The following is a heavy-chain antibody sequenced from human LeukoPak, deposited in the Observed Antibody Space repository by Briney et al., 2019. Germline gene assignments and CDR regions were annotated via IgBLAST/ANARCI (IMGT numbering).Heavy chain of an antibody. CDR1: GGSFSGYY. D-gene: IGHD3-10*01. V-gene: IGHV4-34*01. CDR2: INHSGST. Sequence: SETLSLTCAVYGGSFSGYYWSWIRQPPGKGLEWIGEINHSGSTNYNPSLKSRVTISVDTSKNQFSLKLSSVTAADTAVYYCAGNLWFGELLNDYWGQGTLVTVSS. CDR3: AGNLWFGELLNDY. J-gene: IGHJ4*02.